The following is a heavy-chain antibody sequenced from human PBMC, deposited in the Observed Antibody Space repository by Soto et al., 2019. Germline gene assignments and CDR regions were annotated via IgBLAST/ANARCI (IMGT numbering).Heavy chain of an antibody. CDR2: ISGSGGST. CDR3: AKVGDDYDFWSGYNNWFDP. V-gene: IGHV3-23*01. Sequence: PGGSLRLSCAASGFTFSSYAMSWVRQAPGKGLEWVSAISGSGGSTYYADSVKGRFTISRDNSKNTLYLQMNSLRAEDTAVYYCAKVGDDYDFWSGYNNWFDPWGQGTLVTVSS. J-gene: IGHJ5*02. CDR1: GFTFSSYA. D-gene: IGHD3-3*01.